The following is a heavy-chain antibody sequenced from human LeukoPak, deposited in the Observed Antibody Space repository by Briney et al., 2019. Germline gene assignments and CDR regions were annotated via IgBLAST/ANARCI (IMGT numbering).Heavy chain of an antibody. CDR2: IYYSGST. J-gene: IGHJ4*02. CDR1: GGSISSYY. Sequence: SETLSLTCTVSGGSISSYYWSWIRQPPGKGLEWIGYIYYSGSTNYNPSLKSRVTISVDTSKNQFSLKLSSVTAADTAVYYCSRHTKSNNCYYEIGYLGQGTLVTVSS. V-gene: IGHV4-59*08. CDR3: SRHTKSNNCYYEIGY. D-gene: IGHD3-22*01.